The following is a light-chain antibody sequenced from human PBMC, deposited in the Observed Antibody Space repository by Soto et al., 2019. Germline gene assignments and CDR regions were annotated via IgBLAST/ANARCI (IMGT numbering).Light chain of an antibody. J-gene: IGKJ2*01. CDR2: ATS. V-gene: IGKV3-20*01. Sequence: EIVLTQSPATLSLSPGESATLSCRASQSISRSYLAWYQQKPGQAPRLLIHATSTRATGVPDRFSGSESGTDFTLTISRLEPEDFVVYYCQQYDNLPRTFGQGTKVEIK. CDR3: QQYDNLPRT. CDR1: QSISRSY.